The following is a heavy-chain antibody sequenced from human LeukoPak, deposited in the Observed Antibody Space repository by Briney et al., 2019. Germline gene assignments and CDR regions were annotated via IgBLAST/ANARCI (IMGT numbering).Heavy chain of an antibody. CDR3: AKDPDYYYDSSGYYFDY. V-gene: IGHV3-9*01. D-gene: IGHD3-22*01. Sequence: QPGGSLRLSCAVSGFTFNDFAMHWVRQVPGKGLEWVSGISWNSGSIGYADSVKGRFTISRDNAKNSLYLQMNSLTTEDTALYYCAKDPDYYYDSSGYYFDYWGQGTLVTVSS. J-gene: IGHJ4*02. CDR1: GFTFNDFA. CDR2: ISWNSGSI.